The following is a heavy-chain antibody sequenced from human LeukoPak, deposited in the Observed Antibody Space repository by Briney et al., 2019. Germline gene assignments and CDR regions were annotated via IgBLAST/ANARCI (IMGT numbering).Heavy chain of an antibody. Sequence: ETLSLTCAVYGGTFSGYYWSWIRQPPGKGLEWIGDINRNGCTNYNPYLKGWITISVDTSKNQFSLKLISVTAADTAVYYCARPVSGSSGWDYNYWGQGTLVTVSS. CDR2: INRNGCT. CDR3: ARPVSGSSGWDYNY. V-gene: IGHV4-34*01. CDR1: GGTFSGYY. J-gene: IGHJ4*02. D-gene: IGHD6-19*01.